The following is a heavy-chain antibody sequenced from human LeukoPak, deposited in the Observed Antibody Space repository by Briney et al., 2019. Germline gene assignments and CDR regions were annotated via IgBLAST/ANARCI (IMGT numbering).Heavy chain of an antibody. Sequence: ASVKVSCKASGYTFTSYFMHWVRQAPGQGLEWMGIINPSDDSTSYAQKFQGRVTMTRDMSTSTVYLELSSLRSEDTAVYYCAREGLIWGQGTVVTVSS. J-gene: IGHJ3*02. V-gene: IGHV1-46*01. CDR2: INPSDDST. CDR1: GYTFTSYF. CDR3: AREGLI.